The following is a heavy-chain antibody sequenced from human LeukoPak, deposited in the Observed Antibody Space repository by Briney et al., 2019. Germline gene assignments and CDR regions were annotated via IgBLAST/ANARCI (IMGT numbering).Heavy chain of an antibody. D-gene: IGHD6-19*01. Sequence: GRSPRLSCAASGFTFSSYGMHWVRQAPGKGLEWVAVISYDGSNKYYADSVKGRFTISRDNSKNTLYLQMNSLRAEDTAVYYCAKALAVAGRWGIDYWGQGTLVTVSS. CDR2: ISYDGSNK. V-gene: IGHV3-30*18. J-gene: IGHJ4*02. CDR3: AKALAVAGRWGIDY. CDR1: GFTFSSYG.